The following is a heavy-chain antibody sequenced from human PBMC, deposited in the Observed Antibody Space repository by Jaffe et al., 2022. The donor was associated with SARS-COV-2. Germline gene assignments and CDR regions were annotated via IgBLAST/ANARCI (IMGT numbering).Heavy chain of an antibody. D-gene: IGHD3-22*01. V-gene: IGHV3-49*03. CDR2: IGSIAYGGTT. CDR3: TRGGGTYYYDSSGYYRPPYRPPVDY. J-gene: IGHJ4*02. CDR1: GFSFGDFA. Sequence: EVQVVESGGGLVQPGRSLNLSCTTSGFSFGDFAMSWFRQAPGKGLEWVGFIGSIAYGGTTEYAASVKGRFTISRDDSKSIAYLQMNSLKTEDTAVYYCTRGGGTYYYDSSGYYRPPYRPPVDYWGQGTLVTVSS.